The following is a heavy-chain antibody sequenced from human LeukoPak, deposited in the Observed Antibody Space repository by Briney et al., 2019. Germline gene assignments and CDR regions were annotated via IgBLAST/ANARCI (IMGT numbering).Heavy chain of an antibody. J-gene: IGHJ4*02. Sequence: PGGSLRLSCAASGFTFSSYGMHWVRRAPGKGLEWVAVISYDGSNKYYADSVKGRFTISRDNSKNTLYLQMNSLRAEDTAVYYCAKDSAVAGKGFFDYWGQGTLVTVSS. V-gene: IGHV3-30*18. CDR3: AKDSAVAGKGFFDY. CDR2: ISYDGSNK. D-gene: IGHD6-19*01. CDR1: GFTFSSYG.